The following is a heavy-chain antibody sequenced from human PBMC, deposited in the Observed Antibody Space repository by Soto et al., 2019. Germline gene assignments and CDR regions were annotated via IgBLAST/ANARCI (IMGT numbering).Heavy chain of an antibody. CDR3: AITTRAFCTPDI. V-gene: IGHV4-4*02. CDR2: VHHSGRSGST. Sequence: LTCAVSSGSITNDDWWTWVRQSPGKGLEWIGEVHHSGRSGSTNYNPSLRSRASISLDKSKTQVSLRLSSVTAADTAVYYCAITTRAFCTPDIWGQGTTVTVSS. CDR1: SGSITNDDW. J-gene: IGHJ3*02. D-gene: IGHD2-2*01.